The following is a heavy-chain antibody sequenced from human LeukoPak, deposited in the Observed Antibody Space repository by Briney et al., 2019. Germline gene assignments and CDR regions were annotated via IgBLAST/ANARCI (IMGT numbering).Heavy chain of an antibody. CDR3: ARGRAIKEYYDFWSGLPQYYFDY. Sequence: SETLSLSCAVYGGSFSGYYWSWIHQPPGKGLEWIGEINHSGSTNYNPSLKSRVTISVDTSKNQFSLKLSSVTAADTAVYYCARGRAIKEYYDFWSGLPQYYFDYWGQGTLVTVSS. D-gene: IGHD3-3*01. CDR2: INHSGST. V-gene: IGHV4-34*01. CDR1: GGSFSGYY. J-gene: IGHJ4*02.